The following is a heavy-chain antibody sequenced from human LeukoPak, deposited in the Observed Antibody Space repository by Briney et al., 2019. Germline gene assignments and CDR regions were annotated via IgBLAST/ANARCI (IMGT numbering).Heavy chain of an antibody. CDR2: MNPNSGNT. J-gene: IGHJ3*02. Sequence: ASVKVSCKASGYTFTSYDINWVRQATGQGLEWMGWMNPNSGNTGYAQKFQGRVTITRNTTISTAYMELSSLRSEDTAVYYCARGHRYCSSTSCCGAFDIWGQGTMVTVSS. CDR1: GYTFTSYD. D-gene: IGHD2-2*01. V-gene: IGHV1-8*03. CDR3: ARGHRYCSSTSCCGAFDI.